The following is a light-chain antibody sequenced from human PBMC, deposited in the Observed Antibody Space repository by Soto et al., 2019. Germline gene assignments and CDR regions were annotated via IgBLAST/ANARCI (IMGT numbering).Light chain of an antibody. CDR1: QSISSY. CDR3: QQSYSTPYT. CDR2: AAY. J-gene: IGKJ2*01. Sequence: DIQMTQSPSSLSASVGDRVTITCRASQSISSYLNWYQQKPRKAPKLMIYAAYSLQSVVPSRFGDSGSGTDFTLTISSLQPEDFSTYYSQQSYSTPYTFGQGTKLEIK. V-gene: IGKV1-39*01.